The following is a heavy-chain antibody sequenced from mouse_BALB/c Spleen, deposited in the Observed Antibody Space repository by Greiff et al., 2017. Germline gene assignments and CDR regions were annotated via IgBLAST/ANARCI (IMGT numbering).Heavy chain of an antibody. V-gene: IGHV3-8*02. D-gene: IGHD1-1*01. CDR2: ISYSGST. CDR1: GDSITSGY. J-gene: IGHJ1*01. Sequence: EVQLVESGPSLVKPSQTLSLTCSVTGDSITSGYWNWFRKFPGNKLEYMGYISYSGSTYYNPSLKSRISITRDTSKNQYYLQLNSVTTEDTATYYCARRYYGSSYGYFDGWGAGTTVTVSS. CDR3: ARRYYGSSYGYFDG.